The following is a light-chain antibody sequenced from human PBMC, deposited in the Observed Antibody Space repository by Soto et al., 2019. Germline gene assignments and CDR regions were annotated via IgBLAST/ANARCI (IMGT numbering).Light chain of an antibody. Sequence: EIVLTQSPATLSLSPGEGATLSCGASQTVGSTCLDWFQQKPGLAPRPRMDETSSRATGITDRFSGRGSGTDFTLTISRLEPEDFAVCHCQPFGSSAWTFGQGTKVEIK. J-gene: IGKJ1*01. CDR3: QPFGSSAWT. V-gene: IGKV3D-20*01. CDR2: ETS. CDR1: QTVGSTC.